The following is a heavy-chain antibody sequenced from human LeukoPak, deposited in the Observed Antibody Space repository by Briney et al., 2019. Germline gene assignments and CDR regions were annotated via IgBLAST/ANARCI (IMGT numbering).Heavy chain of an antibody. J-gene: IGHJ3*02. CDR1: GGSISSYY. V-gene: IGHV4-59*08. D-gene: IGHD3-22*01. Sequence: SETLSLTCTVSGGSISSYYWSWIRQPPGKGLEWIGYIYYSGSTNYNPSLESRVTISVDTSKNQFSLKLSSVTAADTAVYYCARHMIVPGWDAFDIWGQGTMVTVSS. CDR3: ARHMIVPGWDAFDI. CDR2: IYYSGST.